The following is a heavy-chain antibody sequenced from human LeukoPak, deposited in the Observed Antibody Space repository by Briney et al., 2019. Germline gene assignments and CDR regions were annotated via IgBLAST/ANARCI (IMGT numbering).Heavy chain of an antibody. Sequence: SSETLSLTCTVSVDSISSYYWIWIRQPPGKGLEWVGYIYYSGSTNYNPSLKSRVTISVDTSKNQFSLKLSSVTAADTAVYYCARGSGSYSPFDYWGQGTLVTVSS. CDR3: ARGSGSYSPFDY. J-gene: IGHJ4*02. CDR2: IYYSGST. CDR1: VDSISSYY. D-gene: IGHD3-10*01. V-gene: IGHV4-59*08.